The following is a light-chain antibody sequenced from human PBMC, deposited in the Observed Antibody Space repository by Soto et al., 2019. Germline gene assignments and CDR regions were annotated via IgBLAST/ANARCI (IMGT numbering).Light chain of an antibody. V-gene: IGKV4-1*01. Sequence: DIVMTQSPDSLAVSLGERATINCRSTQSVLYSSNNKNYLAWYQQKPGQPPKLLIYWASTRESGVPDRFSGSGSGTHFTLTISSLQAEDVAVYYCQQYYSTPPYTFCQGTKLEIK. CDR3: QQYYSTPPYT. CDR1: QSVLYSSNNKNY. CDR2: WAS. J-gene: IGKJ2*01.